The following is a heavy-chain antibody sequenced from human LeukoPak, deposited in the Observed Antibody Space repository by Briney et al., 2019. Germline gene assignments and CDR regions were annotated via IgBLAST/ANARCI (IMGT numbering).Heavy chain of an antibody. Sequence: SETLSLTCTVSGGSISSYYWSWIRQPPGKGLEWIGYIYYSGSTNYNPSLKSRVTISVDTSKNQFSLKLSSVTAADTAVYYCARSLLWFGELSDGYYGMDVWGQGTTVTVSS. CDR3: ARSLLWFGELSDGYYGMDV. D-gene: IGHD3-10*01. V-gene: IGHV4-59*01. J-gene: IGHJ6*02. CDR2: IYYSGST. CDR1: GGSISSYY.